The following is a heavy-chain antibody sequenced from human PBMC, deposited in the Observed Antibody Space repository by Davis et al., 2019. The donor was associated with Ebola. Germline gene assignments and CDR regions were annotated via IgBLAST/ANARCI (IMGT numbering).Heavy chain of an antibody. CDR2: ISGSVART. Sequence: PGRSLRLSCSPSGFAFRNNAMNWVRQAPGKGLEWVSGISGSVARTFYANSVKGRFSISRDNYKDTLYLEINSLRAEDTAVYHCAKDMRSAVPGTPDYWGPGTRVTVSS. J-gene: IGHJ4*02. CDR1: GFAFRNNA. V-gene: IGHV3-23*01. CDR3: AKDMRSAVPGTPDY. D-gene: IGHD6-19*01.